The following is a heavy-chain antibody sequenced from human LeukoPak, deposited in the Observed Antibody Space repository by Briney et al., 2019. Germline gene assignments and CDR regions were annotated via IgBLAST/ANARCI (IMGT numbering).Heavy chain of an antibody. CDR2: ISAYNGNT. D-gene: IGHD6-13*01. CDR3: ARDQGISQQRLVRDY. J-gene: IGHJ4*02. CDR1: GYTFTSYG. V-gene: IGHV1-18*01. Sequence: ASVKVSCKASGYTFTSYGISWVRQAPGQGLEWMGWISAYNGNTNYAQKLQGRVTMTTDTSTSTAYMELRSLRSDDTAVYYCARDQGISQQRLVRDYWGQGTLVTVSS.